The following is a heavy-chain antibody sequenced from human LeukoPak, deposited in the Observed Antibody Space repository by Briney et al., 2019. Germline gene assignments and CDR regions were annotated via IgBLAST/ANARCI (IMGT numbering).Heavy chain of an antibody. CDR1: GYTFTSYG. D-gene: IGHD2-21*02. V-gene: IGHV1-18*01. Sequence: ASVKVSCKASGYTFTSYGISWVRQAPGQGLEWMGWISAYNGNTNYPQKLQGRVTMTTDTSTSTAYMELRSLRSDDTAVYYCAREGVVVTATYYFDYWGQGTLVTVSS. CDR3: AREGVVVTATYYFDY. J-gene: IGHJ4*02. CDR2: ISAYNGNT.